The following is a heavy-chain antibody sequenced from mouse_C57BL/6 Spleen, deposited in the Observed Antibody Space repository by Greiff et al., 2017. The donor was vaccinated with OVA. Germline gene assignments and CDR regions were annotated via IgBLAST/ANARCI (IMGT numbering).Heavy chain of an antibody. CDR2: IDPSDSYT. J-gene: IGHJ1*03. CDR1: GYTFTSYW. CDR3: ARRGDGTAGWYFDV. Sequence: VQLQQSGAELVMPGASVKLSCKASGYTFTSYWMHWVKQRPGQGLEWIGEIDPSDSYTNYNQKFKGKSTLTVDKSSSTAYMQLSSLTSEDSAVYYCARRGDGTAGWYFDVWGTGTTVTVSS. D-gene: IGHD1-1*01. V-gene: IGHV1-69*01.